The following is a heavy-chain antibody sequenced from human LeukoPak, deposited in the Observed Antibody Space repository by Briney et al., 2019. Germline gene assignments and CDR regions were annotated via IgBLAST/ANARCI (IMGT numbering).Heavy chain of an antibody. CDR1: GDSVSSNSAA. J-gene: IGHJ5*02. Sequence: SQTLSLTCAISGDSVSSNSAAWNWIRQSPSRGLEWLGRTYYRSKWYNDNAVSVKSRITINPDTSKNQFSLQLNSVTPEDTAVYYCARGGGITIFGVVIMVNNWFDPWGQGTLVTVSS. V-gene: IGHV6-1*01. CDR2: TYYRSKWYN. D-gene: IGHD3-3*01. CDR3: ARGGGITIFGVVIMVNNWFDP.